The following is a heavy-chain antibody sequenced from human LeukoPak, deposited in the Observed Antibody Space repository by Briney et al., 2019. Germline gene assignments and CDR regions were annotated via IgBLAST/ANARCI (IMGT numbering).Heavy chain of an antibody. J-gene: IGHJ4*02. CDR3: ASLLQTKYGSGSYPIDY. D-gene: IGHD3-10*01. V-gene: IGHV4-59*01. CDR1: GGSISSYY. CDR2: IYYSEST. Sequence: SETLSLTCTASGGSISSYYSSWIRQHPGKGLECIGYIYYSESTNYNPSLKRRVTISVDTSKNQCALKLSSVTAADTAVYYCASLLQTKYGSGSYPIDYWGQGTLVTVSS.